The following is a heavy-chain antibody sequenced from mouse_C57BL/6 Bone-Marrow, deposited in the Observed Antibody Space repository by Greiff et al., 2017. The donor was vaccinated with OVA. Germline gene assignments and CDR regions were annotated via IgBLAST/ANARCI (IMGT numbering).Heavy chain of an antibody. V-gene: IGHV1-19*01. CDR2: INPYNGGT. Sequence: DVKLVESGPVLVKPGASVKMSCKASGYTFTDYYMNWVKQSHGKSLEWIGVINPYNGGTSYNQKFKGKATLTVDKSSSTAYMELNSLTSEDSAVYYCARTDYRDYWGQGTTLTVSS. CDR1: GYTFTDYY. J-gene: IGHJ2*01. CDR3: ARTDYRDY. D-gene: IGHD2-14*01.